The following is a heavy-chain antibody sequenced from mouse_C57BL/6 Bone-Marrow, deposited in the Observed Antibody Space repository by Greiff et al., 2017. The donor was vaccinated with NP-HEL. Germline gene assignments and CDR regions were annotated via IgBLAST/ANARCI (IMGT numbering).Heavy chain of an antibody. CDR1: GYTFTSYW. D-gene: IGHD1-1*01. J-gene: IGHJ4*01. Sequence: VQLKESGAELAKPGASVKLSCKASGYTFTSYWMHWVKQRPGQGLEWIGYINPSSGYTKYNQKFKDKATLTADKSSSTAYMQLSSLTYEDSAVYYCASTVVAHYYAMDYWGQGTSVTVSS. CDR2: INPSSGYT. CDR3: ASTVVAHYYAMDY. V-gene: IGHV1-7*01.